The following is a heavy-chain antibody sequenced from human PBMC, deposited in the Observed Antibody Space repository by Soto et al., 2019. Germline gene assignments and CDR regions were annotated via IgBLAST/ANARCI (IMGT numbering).Heavy chain of an antibody. J-gene: IGHJ1*01. D-gene: IGHD3-22*01. CDR3: AKDWGVANYYDCAFQH. CDR1: GFTFSSYA. V-gene: IGHV3-23*01. CDR2: ISGSGGST. Sequence: EVQLLESGGGLVQPGGSLRLSCAASGFTFSSYAMSWVRQAPGKGLEWVSAISGSGGSTYYADSVKGRFTISRDNSKNTLYLQMNSLRAEDTAVYYCAKDWGVANYYDCAFQHWGQGTLVTVSS.